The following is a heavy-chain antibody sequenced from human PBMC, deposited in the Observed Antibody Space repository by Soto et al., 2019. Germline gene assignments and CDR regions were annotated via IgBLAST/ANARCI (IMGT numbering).Heavy chain of an antibody. V-gene: IGHV4-4*07. Sequence: PSETLSLTCTVSGGSISSYYWSWIRQPAGKGLERIGRIYTSGSTNYKPSLKSRVTMSVDTSKNQFSLKLSSVTAADTAVYYCARGNSSPGDWYFDLWGRGTLVTVSS. CDR2: IYTSGST. D-gene: IGHD6-6*01. CDR1: GGSISSYY. J-gene: IGHJ2*01. CDR3: ARGNSSPGDWYFDL.